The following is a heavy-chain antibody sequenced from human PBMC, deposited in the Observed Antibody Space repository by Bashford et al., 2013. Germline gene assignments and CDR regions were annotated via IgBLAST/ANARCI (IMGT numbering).Heavy chain of an antibody. CDR3: ARGVESATLNAFSV. D-gene: IGHD2-2*01. Sequence: WVRQMPGKAWSGWGVIYPEDSDTRYSPSFEGQVTISADKSVNTAYLQWSSLKTSDSAIYYCARGVESATLNAFSVWGQGTVVTVSS. V-gene: IGHV5-51*01. J-gene: IGHJ3*01. CDR2: IYPEDSDT.